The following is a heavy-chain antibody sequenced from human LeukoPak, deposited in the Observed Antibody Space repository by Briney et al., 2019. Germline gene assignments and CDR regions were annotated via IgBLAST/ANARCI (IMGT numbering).Heavy chain of an antibody. D-gene: IGHD6-13*01. J-gene: IGHJ4*02. CDR3: AKDGSSSWYAARRYFDY. CDR2: ISYDGSNK. CDR1: GFTFSSYG. V-gene: IGHV3-30*18. Sequence: GRSLRLTCAASGFTFSSYGMHWVRQAPGKGLEWVAVISYDGSNKYYADSVKGRFTISRDNSKNTLYLQMNSLRAEGTAVYYCAKDGSSSWYAARRYFDYWGQGTLVTVSS.